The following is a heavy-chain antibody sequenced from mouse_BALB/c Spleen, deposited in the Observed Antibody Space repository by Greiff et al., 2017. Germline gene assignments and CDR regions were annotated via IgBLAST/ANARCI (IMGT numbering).Heavy chain of an antibody. CDR2: ISSGGST. V-gene: IGHV5-6-5*01. D-gene: IGHD2-3*01. CDR1: GFTFSSYA. J-gene: IGHJ3*01. Sequence: EVHLVESGGGLVKPGGSLKLSCAASGFTFSSYAMSWVRQTPEKRLEWVASISSGGSTYYPDSVKGRFTISRDNARNILYLQMSSLRSEDTAMYYCARGDGYYPFAYWGQGTLVTVSA. CDR3: ARGDGYYPFAY.